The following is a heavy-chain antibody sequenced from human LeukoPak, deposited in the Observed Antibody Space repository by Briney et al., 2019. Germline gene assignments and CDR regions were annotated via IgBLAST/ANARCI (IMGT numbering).Heavy chain of an antibody. D-gene: IGHD5-24*01. CDR2: ISAYNGNT. J-gene: IGHJ5*02. Sequence: GASVKVSCKASGYTYTSYGISWVRQAPGQGLEWMGWISAYNGNTNYAQKLQGRVTMTTDTSTSTAYMELRSLRSDDTAVYYCALVEMATNQGDPWGQGTLVTVSS. CDR3: ALVEMATNQGDP. V-gene: IGHV1-18*01. CDR1: GYTYTSYG.